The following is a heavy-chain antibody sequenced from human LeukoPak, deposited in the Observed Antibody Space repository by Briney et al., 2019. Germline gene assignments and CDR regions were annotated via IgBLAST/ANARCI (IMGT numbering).Heavy chain of an antibody. CDR1: GFTFSSYS. Sequence: GGSLRLSCAASGFTFSSYSMNWVRQAPGKGLEWVSYIISSSSTIYYADSVKGRFTISRDNAKNSLYLQMNSLRAEDTAVYYCARGGNYYNEAFDIWGQGTMVTVPS. CDR3: ARGGNYYNEAFDI. J-gene: IGHJ3*02. V-gene: IGHV3-48*01. CDR2: IISSSSTI. D-gene: IGHD1-26*01.